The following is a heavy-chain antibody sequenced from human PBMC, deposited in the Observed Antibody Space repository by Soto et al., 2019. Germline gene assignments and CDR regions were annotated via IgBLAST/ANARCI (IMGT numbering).Heavy chain of an antibody. D-gene: IGHD4-17*01. CDR2: IYYSGST. V-gene: IGHV4-39*01. CDR3: ARCPDYCDFQYYFDY. CDR1: GGSISSSSYY. Sequence: LQLQESGPGLVKPSETLSLTCTVSGGSISSSSYYWGWIRQPPGKGLEWIGSIYYSGSTYYNPSLKSRVTISVDASKYQFTLKLSSVTAADTAVYYCARCPDYCDFQYYFDYWGQGTLVTVSS. J-gene: IGHJ4*02.